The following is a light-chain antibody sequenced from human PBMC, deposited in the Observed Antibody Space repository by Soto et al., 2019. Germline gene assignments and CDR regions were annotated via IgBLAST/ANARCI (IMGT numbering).Light chain of an antibody. CDR1: QDISNY. V-gene: IGKV1-33*01. CDR3: QQYDNLPPFT. Sequence: DIQMTQSPSSLSASVGDRVTITCQASQDISNYLNWYQQKPGKAPKLLIYDASNLETGVPSRFSGSGSGTDFTFTISSLQAEDIATYYCQQYDNLPPFTFGPGTKVAIK. CDR2: DAS. J-gene: IGKJ3*01.